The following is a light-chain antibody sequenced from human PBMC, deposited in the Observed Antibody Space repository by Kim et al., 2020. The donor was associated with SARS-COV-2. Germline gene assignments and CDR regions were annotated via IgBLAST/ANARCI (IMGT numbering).Light chain of an antibody. CDR3: QQSFGTPLT. CDR2: AAS. Sequence: SASVGDRVPIACRASLDINNYLHWYQQQPGKAPKLLIYAASSLQSGVPSRFIGSGSGTDYTLTITALQPEDFATYFCQQSFGTPLTFGGGTKLEI. V-gene: IGKV1-39*01. CDR1: LDINNY. J-gene: IGKJ4*01.